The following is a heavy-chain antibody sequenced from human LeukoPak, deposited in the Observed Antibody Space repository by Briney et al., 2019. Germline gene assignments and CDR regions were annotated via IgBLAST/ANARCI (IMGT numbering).Heavy chain of an antibody. CDR3: AKDNSGPFDY. CDR2: ISGSGGST. CDR1: GFIFKKYW. V-gene: IGHV3-23*01. Sequence: GESLRLSCAASGFIFKKYWMNWVRQAPGKGLEWVSAISGSGGSTYYADSVKGRFTISRDNSKNTLYVQMNSLRAEDTAVYYCAKDNSGPFDYWGQGTLVTVSS. J-gene: IGHJ4*02. D-gene: IGHD6-19*01.